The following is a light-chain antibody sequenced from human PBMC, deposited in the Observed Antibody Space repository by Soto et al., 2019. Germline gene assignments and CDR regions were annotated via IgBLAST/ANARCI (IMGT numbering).Light chain of an antibody. CDR2: DAS. Sequence: GDRVTITCRASQSISSWLAWYQQKPGKAPKLLIYDASSLESGVPSRFSGSGSGTEFTLTISSLQPDDSATYYCQQYTNTNNPWMFGQGTKVEI. CDR3: QQYTNTNNPWM. J-gene: IGKJ1*01. V-gene: IGKV1-5*01. CDR1: QSISSW.